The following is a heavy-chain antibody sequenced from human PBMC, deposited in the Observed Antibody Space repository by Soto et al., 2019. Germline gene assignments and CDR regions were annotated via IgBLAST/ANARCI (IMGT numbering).Heavy chain of an antibody. Sequence: ASVKVSCKASGYSFTDYHIHWVRQAPGQGLEWLGRINPKSGGTSTAQKFQGRVTMTTDTSISTASMELTRLTSDDTAIYYCARGDSTDCSNGVCSFFYNHDMDVWGQGTTVTVSS. D-gene: IGHD2-8*01. V-gene: IGHV1-2*06. CDR3: ARGDSTDCSNGVCSFFYNHDMDV. J-gene: IGHJ6*02. CDR2: INPKSGGT. CDR1: GYSFTDYH.